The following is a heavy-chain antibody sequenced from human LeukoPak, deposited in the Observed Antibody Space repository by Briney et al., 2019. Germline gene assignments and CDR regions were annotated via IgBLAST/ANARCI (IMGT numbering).Heavy chain of an antibody. J-gene: IGHJ4*02. CDR3: VPKGTEGY. V-gene: IGHV3-64D*06. Sequence: GGSLRLSCSASGFAFSAYAMHWVRQASGKGLQYVSAISPTGDSTYYADSVKGRFSISRDNSKNTLYLRVSSLRPEDTAVYYCVPKGTEGYWGQGTLVTVSS. CDR1: GFAFSAYA. CDR2: ISPTGDST.